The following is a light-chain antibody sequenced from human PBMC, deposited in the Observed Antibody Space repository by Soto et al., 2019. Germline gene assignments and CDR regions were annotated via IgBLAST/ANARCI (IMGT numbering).Light chain of an antibody. CDR1: HSVSTY. CDR3: QQHTNWPLT. CDR2: DAS. V-gene: IGKV3-11*01. J-gene: IGKJ4*01. Sequence: EFVLTQSPGTLSLSPGERASLSCRASHSVSTYLAWYQQKPGQAPRLLIYDASNRTTGIPARFSGSGSGTDFTLTISSLEPEDSAVYYCQQHTNWPLTFGGGTKVDIK.